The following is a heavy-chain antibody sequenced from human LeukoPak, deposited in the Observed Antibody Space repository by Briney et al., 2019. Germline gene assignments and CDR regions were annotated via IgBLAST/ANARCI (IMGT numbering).Heavy chain of an antibody. CDR2: ISAYNGNT. CDR1: GYTFTSYG. D-gene: IGHD4-23*01. J-gene: IGHJ5*02. V-gene: IGHV1-18*01. CDR3: ARDPLVDDYGGNSGDWFDP. Sequence: GASVKVSCKASGYTFTSYGISWVRQAPGQGLEWMGWISAYNGNTNYAQKLQGRVTMTTDTSTSTAYMELRSLRSDDTAVYYCARDPLVDDYGGNSGDWFDPWGQGTLVTVSS.